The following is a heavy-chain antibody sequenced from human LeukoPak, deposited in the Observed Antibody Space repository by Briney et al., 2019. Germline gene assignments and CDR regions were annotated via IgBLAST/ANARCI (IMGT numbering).Heavy chain of an antibody. Sequence: SETLSLTCTVSGGSISSSSYYWGWIRQPPGKGLEWIGSIYYSGSTYYNPSLKSRVTISVDTSKNQFSLKLSSVTAADTAVYYCARRGRDMVRGVMNGFDIWGQGTMVTVSS. CDR1: GGSISSSSYY. CDR3: ARRGRDMVRGVMNGFDI. CDR2: IYYSGST. V-gene: IGHV4-39*01. D-gene: IGHD3-10*01. J-gene: IGHJ3*02.